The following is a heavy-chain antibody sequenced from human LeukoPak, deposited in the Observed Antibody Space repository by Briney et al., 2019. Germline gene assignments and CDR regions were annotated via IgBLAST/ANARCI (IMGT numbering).Heavy chain of an antibody. CDR3: ARDNIPYYYDSSGYSRGIAFDI. D-gene: IGHD3-22*01. J-gene: IGHJ3*02. V-gene: IGHV3-21*01. CDR2: ISSSSSYI. Sequence: PGGSLRLSCAASGFTFSSYSMNWVHQAPGKGLEWVSSISSSSSYIYYADSVKGRFTISRDNAKNSLYLQMNSLRAEDTAVYYCARDNIPYYYDSSGYSRGIAFDIWGQGTMVTVSS. CDR1: GFTFSSYS.